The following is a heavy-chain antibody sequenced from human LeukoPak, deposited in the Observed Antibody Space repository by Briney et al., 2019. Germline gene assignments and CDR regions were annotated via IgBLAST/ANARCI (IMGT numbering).Heavy chain of an antibody. CDR1: GYTLTELS. Sequence: ASVKVSCKVSGYTLTELSMHWVRQAPGEGLEWMGGFDPEDGETIYAQKFQGRVTMTEDTSTDTAYMELSSLRSEDTAVYYCATYIAAPTSTGVWGQGTTVTVSS. V-gene: IGHV1-24*01. CDR3: ATYIAAPTSTGV. J-gene: IGHJ6*02. D-gene: IGHD6-13*01. CDR2: FDPEDGET.